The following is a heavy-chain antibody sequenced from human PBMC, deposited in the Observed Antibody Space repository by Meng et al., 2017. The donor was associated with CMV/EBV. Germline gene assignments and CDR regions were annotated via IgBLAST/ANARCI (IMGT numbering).Heavy chain of an antibody. CDR2: IRSKAYGGTT. Sequence: GGSLRLSCTASGFTFGDYAMSWVRQAPGKGLEWVGFIRSKAYGGTTEYAASVKGRFTISRDDSKSIAYLQMNSLKTEDTAVYYCTREKGIAAAGTIDYWGQGTLVTVSS. D-gene: IGHD6-13*01. J-gene: IGHJ4*02. V-gene: IGHV3-49*04. CDR1: GFTFGDYA. CDR3: TREKGIAAAGTIDY.